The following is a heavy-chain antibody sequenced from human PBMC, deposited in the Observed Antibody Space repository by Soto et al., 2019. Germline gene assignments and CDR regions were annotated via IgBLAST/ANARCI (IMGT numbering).Heavy chain of an antibody. Sequence: SETLSLTCTVSGGSISSSSYYWGWIRQPPGKGLEWIGSIYYSGSTYYNPSLKSRVTISVDTSKNQFSLKLSSVTAADTAVYYCARHPYYYYSSGPYYYYGMDFWGQGTTVTVSS. D-gene: IGHD3-22*01. J-gene: IGHJ6*02. CDR2: IYYSGST. CDR1: GGSISSSSYY. CDR3: ARHPYYYYSSGPYYYYGMDF. V-gene: IGHV4-39*01.